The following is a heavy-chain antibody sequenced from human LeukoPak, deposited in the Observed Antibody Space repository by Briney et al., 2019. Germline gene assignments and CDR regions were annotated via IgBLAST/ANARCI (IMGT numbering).Heavy chain of an antibody. CDR3: ARVRDTAMVLFDY. Sequence: SEPLSLTCTVSGGSISSGGYYWSWIRQHPGKGLEWIGYIYYSGSTYYNPSLKSRVTISVDTSKNQFSLKLSSVTAADTAVYYCARVRDTAMVLFDYWGQGTLVTVSS. J-gene: IGHJ4*02. V-gene: IGHV4-31*03. CDR1: GGSISSGGYY. D-gene: IGHD5-18*01. CDR2: IYYSGST.